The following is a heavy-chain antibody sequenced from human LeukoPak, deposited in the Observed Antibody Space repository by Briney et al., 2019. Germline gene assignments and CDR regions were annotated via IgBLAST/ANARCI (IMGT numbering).Heavy chain of an antibody. J-gene: IGHJ5*02. CDR2: IYTSGST. CDR3: ARDREETYYYGSGSYNWFDP. D-gene: IGHD3-10*01. Sequence: SETLSLTCTVSGGSISSGSYYWSWIRQPAGKGLEWIGRIYTSGSTNYNPSLKSRVTISVDTSKNQFSLKLSSVTAADTAVYYCARDREETYYYGSGSYNWFDPWGQGTLVTVSS. V-gene: IGHV4-61*02. CDR1: GGSISSGSYY.